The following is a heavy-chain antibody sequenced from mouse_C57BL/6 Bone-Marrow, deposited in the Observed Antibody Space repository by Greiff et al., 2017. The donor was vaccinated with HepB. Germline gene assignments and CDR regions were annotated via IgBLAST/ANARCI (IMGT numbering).Heavy chain of an antibody. D-gene: IGHD1-1*01. J-gene: IGHJ2*01. Sequence: EVKLVESGGGLVKPGGSLKLSCAASGFTFSDYGMHCVRQAPEKGLEWVAYISSGSSTIYYADTVKGRFTISRDNAKNTLFLQMTSLRSEDTAMYYCARYYYPYYWGQGTTLTVSS. CDR3: ARYYYPYY. V-gene: IGHV5-17*01. CDR2: ISSGSSTI. CDR1: GFTFSDYG.